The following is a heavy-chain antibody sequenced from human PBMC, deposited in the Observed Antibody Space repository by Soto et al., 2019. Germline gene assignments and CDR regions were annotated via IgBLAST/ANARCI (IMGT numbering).Heavy chain of an antibody. Sequence: GGSLRLSCAASGFTFSSYEMNWVRQAPEKGLEWVSYISSSGSTIYYADSVKGRFTISRDNAKNSLYLQMNSLRAEDTAVYYCARVVPVRGYYSYYFDYWGQGTLVTVS. V-gene: IGHV3-48*03. J-gene: IGHJ4*02. CDR1: GFTFSSYE. CDR3: ARVVPVRGYYSYYFDY. CDR2: ISSSGSTI. D-gene: IGHD3-22*01.